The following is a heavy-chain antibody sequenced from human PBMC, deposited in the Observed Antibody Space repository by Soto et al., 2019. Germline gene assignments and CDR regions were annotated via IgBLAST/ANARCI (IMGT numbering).Heavy chain of an antibody. CDR2: ISTYNGDT. J-gene: IGHJ4*02. Sequence: QAQLVQSGAEVKKPGSSVKVSCKASGYTFTSYGISWVRQAPGQGLEWMGWISTYNGDTKYAQKLQGRVTMTTDTCTSTAYMELRSLRSDDTAMYYCTSGPSGDYWGQGTLITVSS. V-gene: IGHV1-18*01. CDR1: GYTFTSYG. CDR3: TSGPSGDY. D-gene: IGHD3-10*01.